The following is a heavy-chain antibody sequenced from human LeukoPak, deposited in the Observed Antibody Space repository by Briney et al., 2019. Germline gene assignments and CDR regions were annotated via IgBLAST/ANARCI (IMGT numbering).Heavy chain of an antibody. D-gene: IGHD6-13*01. J-gene: IGHJ5*02. CDR2: IYHSGST. CDR1: GGSISSGGYY. CDR3: ARDSGYSSSWYNWFDP. Sequence: SETPSLTCTVSGGSISSGGYYWSWIRQPPGKGLEWIGYIYHSGSTYYNPSLKSRVTISVDRSKNQFSLKLSSVTAADTAVYYCARDSGYSSSWYNWFDPWGQGTLVTVSS. V-gene: IGHV4-30-2*01.